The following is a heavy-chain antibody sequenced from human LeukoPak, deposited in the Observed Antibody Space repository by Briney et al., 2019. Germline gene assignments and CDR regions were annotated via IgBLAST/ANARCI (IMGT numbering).Heavy chain of an antibody. CDR3: IDY. Sequence: SVTVSFTASGGTLSTYAISWVRQAPGQGLEWMGGIIPMFGTTNHAQKFQGRVTITADKSTITAYMELSSLRSEDTAVYYYIDYWGQGTLVSVSS. CDR2: IIPMFGTT. V-gene: IGHV1-69*06. J-gene: IGHJ4*02. CDR1: GGTLSTYA.